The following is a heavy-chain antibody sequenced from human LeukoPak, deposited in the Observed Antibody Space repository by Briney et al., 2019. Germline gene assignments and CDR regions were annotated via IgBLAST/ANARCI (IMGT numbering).Heavy chain of an antibody. D-gene: IGHD6-13*01. CDR1: GGSFSGYY. CDR2: INHSGST. J-gene: IGHJ5*02. Sequence: PSETLSLTCAVYGGSFSGYYWSWIRQPPGKGLEWIGEINHSGSTNYNPSLKSRVTISVDTSKNQFSLKLSSVTAADTAVYYCARKTAAGIFRNGNWFDPWGQGTLVTVSS. CDR3: ARKTAAGIFRNGNWFDP. V-gene: IGHV4-34*01.